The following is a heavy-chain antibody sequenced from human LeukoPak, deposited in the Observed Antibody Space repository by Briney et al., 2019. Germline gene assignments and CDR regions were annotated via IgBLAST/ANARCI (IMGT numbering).Heavy chain of an antibody. V-gene: IGHV1-18*01. J-gene: IGHJ4*02. CDR3: ARXVGWIVQPTKLDK. Sequence: ASVKVSCKASGYTFSNYGISWVRQAPGQGLEWMGWISAHEGNTHYAQKFQGRVTMTTDTPTTTVHMELRSLTSDDTALYYCARXVGWIVQPTKLDKWGQGTRVTVSS. D-gene: IGHD5-12*01. CDR1: GYTFSNYG. CDR2: ISAHEGNT.